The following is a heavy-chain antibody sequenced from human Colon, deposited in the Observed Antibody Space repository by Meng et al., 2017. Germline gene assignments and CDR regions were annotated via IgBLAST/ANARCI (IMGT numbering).Heavy chain of an antibody. CDR3: ARVQRFCTGGICSNWFDP. Sequence: QGQLRESGPGLGKPSETLSLTCTVSGGSMSGYYWNWIRQPAGKGLEWIGHIYSSGRTNYNPSLKSRVTISVDSSKNQFSLNLTSVTAADTAVYFCARVQRFCTGGICSNWFDPWGQGTLVTVSS. CDR1: GGSMSGYY. V-gene: IGHV4-4*07. D-gene: IGHD2-15*01. CDR2: IYSSGRT. J-gene: IGHJ5*02.